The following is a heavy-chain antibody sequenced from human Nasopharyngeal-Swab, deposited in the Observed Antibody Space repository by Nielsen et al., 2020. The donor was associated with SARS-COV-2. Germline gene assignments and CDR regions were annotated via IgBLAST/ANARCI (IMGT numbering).Heavy chain of an antibody. CDR1: GDSIAYITFY. V-gene: IGHV4-61*02. CDR3: ARAGIATPGSSWFDP. J-gene: IGHJ5*02. CDR2: IYFSGST. D-gene: IGHD6-13*01. Sequence: SQTLSLTCTVSGDSIAYITFYWGWIRQPAGKGLDWIGRIYFSGSTNYSPSLKSRVTISVDTSKNQFSLKLSSVTAADTAVYYCARAGIATPGSSWFDPWGQGALVTVSS.